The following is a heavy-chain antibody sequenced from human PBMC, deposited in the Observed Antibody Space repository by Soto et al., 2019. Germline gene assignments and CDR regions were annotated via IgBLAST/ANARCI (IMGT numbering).Heavy chain of an antibody. J-gene: IGHJ5*02. CDR1: GGSISSRNYY. CDR3: ARQADFWSGGGGFDP. V-gene: IGHV4-39*01. D-gene: IGHD3-3*01. CDR2: IYYNGFT. Sequence: QLQLQESGPGLVKPLETLSLICTVSGGSISSRNYYWGWIRQPPGKGLEWIGSIYYNGFTHYNPSLKSRVTISVDTSKNQFSLRLNSVTAADPAVYYCARQADFWSGGGGFDPWGQGTLVTVSS.